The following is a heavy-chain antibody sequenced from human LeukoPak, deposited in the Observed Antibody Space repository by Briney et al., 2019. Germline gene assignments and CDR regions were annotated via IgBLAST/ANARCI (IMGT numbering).Heavy chain of an antibody. CDR3: ARENGDFLDAFDI. Sequence: ASVKVSCKASGYTFTSYYIHWVRQAPGQGLEWMGIINPSGGSTTYAQKFQGRVTMTTDTSTSIAYMELRSLRSDDTAVYYCARENGDFLDAFDIWGQGTMVTVSS. V-gene: IGHV1-46*01. CDR1: GYTFTSYY. D-gene: IGHD4-17*01. CDR2: INPSGGST. J-gene: IGHJ3*02.